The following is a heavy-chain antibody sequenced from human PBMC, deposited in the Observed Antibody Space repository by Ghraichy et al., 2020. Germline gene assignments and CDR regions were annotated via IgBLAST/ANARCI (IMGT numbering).Heavy chain of an antibody. CDR1: GFTFSDHY. Sequence: GGSLRLSCAASGFTFSDHYMDWVRQAPGKGLEWVGRTRNKANSYTTEYAASVKGRFTISRDDSKNSLYLQMNSLKTEDTAVYYCARFVLGRDGYNFDYWGQGTLVTVSS. D-gene: IGHD5-24*01. CDR2: TRNKANSYTT. CDR3: ARFVLGRDGYNFDY. J-gene: IGHJ4*02. V-gene: IGHV3-72*01.